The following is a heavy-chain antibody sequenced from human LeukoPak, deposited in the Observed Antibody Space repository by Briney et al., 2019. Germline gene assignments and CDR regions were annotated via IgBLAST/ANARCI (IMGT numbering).Heavy chain of an antibody. Sequence: SETLSLTRAVYGGSLNGHYWSWIRQSPGKGLEWIGEGSDSGGTKYNPSLKSRVTISADTSKNQFSLNLRSVTAADTAVYHCTKNGQSGFSFDPWGQGTLVTVSS. CDR2: GSDSGGT. J-gene: IGHJ5*02. D-gene: IGHD1-26*01. V-gene: IGHV4-34*01. CDR1: GGSLNGHY. CDR3: TKNGQSGFSFDP.